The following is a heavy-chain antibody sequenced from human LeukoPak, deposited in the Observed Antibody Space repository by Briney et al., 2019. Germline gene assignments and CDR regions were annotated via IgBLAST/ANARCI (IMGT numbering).Heavy chain of an antibody. CDR1: GFTLSSYW. CDR3: ARDWVTGVPFDAFDI. J-gene: IGHJ3*02. D-gene: IGHD3-10*01. Sequence: GGSLRLSCAASGFTLSSYWMSWVRQAPGKGLEWVANIKEDGSEKYYVDSVKGRFTISRDNAKNSLYLHMNSLTAEDTAMYYCARDWVTGVPFDAFDIWGQGTMVSVSS. CDR2: IKEDGSEK. V-gene: IGHV3-7*03.